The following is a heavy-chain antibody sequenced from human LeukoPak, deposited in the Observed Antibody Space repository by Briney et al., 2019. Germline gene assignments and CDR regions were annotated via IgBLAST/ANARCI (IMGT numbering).Heavy chain of an antibody. D-gene: IGHD1-26*01. Sequence: GGSLRLSCAASGFTFSSYAMSWVRQAPGKGLEWVSAISGSGGSTYYADSVKGRFTISRDNSKNTLYLHMNSLRAEDTAVYFCAKSIVNSGTFIPFDYWGQGTLVTVSS. V-gene: IGHV3-23*01. J-gene: IGHJ4*02. CDR1: GFTFSSYA. CDR2: ISGSGGST. CDR3: AKSIVNSGTFIPFDY.